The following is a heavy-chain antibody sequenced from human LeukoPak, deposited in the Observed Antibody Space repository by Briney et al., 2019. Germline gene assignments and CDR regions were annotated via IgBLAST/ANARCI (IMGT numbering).Heavy chain of an antibody. D-gene: IGHD3-16*01. CDR1: GFTFRTYA. CDR2: ISSSGSTI. J-gene: IGHJ4*02. Sequence: GGSLRLSCAASGFTFRTYAMSWIRQAPGKGLEWVSYISSSGSTIYYADSVKGRFTISRDNAKNSLYLQMNSLRAEDTAVYYCASSPRGLVPLDYWGQGTLVTVSS. V-gene: IGHV3-11*01. CDR3: ASSPRGLVPLDY.